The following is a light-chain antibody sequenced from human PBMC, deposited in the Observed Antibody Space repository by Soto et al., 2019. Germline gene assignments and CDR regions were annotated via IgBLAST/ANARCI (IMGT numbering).Light chain of an antibody. CDR2: GNT. J-gene: IGLJ1*01. V-gene: IGLV1-40*01. Sequence: QSVLTQPPSVSGAPGQRVTISCTGGSSNIGSGYDVHWYQQLPGTAPKLLIYGNTNRPSGVPDRFSASTSATSASLAITGLQAEVEGDYYCQTYDSRRCLYVSGT. CDR3: QTYDSRRCLYV. CDR1: SSNIGSGYD.